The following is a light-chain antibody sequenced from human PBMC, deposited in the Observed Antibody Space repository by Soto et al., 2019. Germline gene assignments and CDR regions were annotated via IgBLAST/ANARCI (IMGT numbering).Light chain of an antibody. CDR2: GNS. CDR1: SSYIGAGFY. J-gene: IGLJ1*01. CDR3: QHYNSSLTDLKV. Sequence: QSVLTQPPSVSGAPGQRVTISCTGSSSYIGAGFYGHWYQQLPGTAPQRLIYGNSNRPSGVPDRFSGSSSGTSACLAITGLHAEDDDDYYCQHYNSSLTDLKVFGSGTTVTVL. V-gene: IGLV1-40*01.